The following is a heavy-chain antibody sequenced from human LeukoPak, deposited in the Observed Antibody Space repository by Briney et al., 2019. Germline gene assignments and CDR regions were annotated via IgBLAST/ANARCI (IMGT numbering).Heavy chain of an antibody. D-gene: IGHD3-9*01. CDR3: TRDLMDYDVSTGLHHYYMDV. CDR1: GFTFSSYG. J-gene: IGHJ6*02. Sequence: GGSLRLSCAASGFTFSSYGMHWVRQAPGKGLEWVAVISYDGSNKYYADSVKGRFTISRDNSKNTLYLQMNSLRAEDTAVYYCTRDLMDYDVSTGLHHYYMDVWGQGTTVTVSS. CDR2: ISYDGSNK. V-gene: IGHV3-30*03.